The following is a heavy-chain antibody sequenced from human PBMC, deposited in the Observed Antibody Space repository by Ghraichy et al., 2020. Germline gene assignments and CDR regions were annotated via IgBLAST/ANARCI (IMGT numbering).Heavy chain of an antibody. CDR3: AREILVVVHSYDAFDI. V-gene: IGHV3-7*01. CDR2: IKQDGSEK. D-gene: IGHD3-22*01. Sequence: GGSLRLSCAASGFTFSSYWMSWVRQAPGKGLEWVANIKQDGSEKYYVDSVKGRFTISRDNAKNSLYLQMNSLRAEDTAVYYCAREILVVVHSYDAFDIWGQGTMVTVSS. J-gene: IGHJ3*02. CDR1: GFTFSSYW.